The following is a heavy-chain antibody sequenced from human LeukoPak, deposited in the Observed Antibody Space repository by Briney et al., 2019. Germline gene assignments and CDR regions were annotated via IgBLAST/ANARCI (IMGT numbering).Heavy chain of an antibody. J-gene: IGHJ4*02. CDR3: ARDLYYYDSSGYYFYY. CDR2: IIPILGIA. Sequence: AASVKVSCKASGGTFSSYAISWVRQAPGQGLEWMGRIIPILGIANYAQKFQGRVTITADKSTSTAYMELSSLRSEDTAVYYCARDLYYYDSSGYYFYYWGQGTLVTVSS. CDR1: GGTFSSYA. D-gene: IGHD3-22*01. V-gene: IGHV1-69*04.